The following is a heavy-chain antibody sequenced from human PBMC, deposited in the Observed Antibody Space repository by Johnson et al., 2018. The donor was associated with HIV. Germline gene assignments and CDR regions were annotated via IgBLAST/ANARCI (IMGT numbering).Heavy chain of an antibody. CDR2: IWYDGNNK. Sequence: VQLVESGGGVVQPGKSLRLTCAASGFSFSNYGMHWVRQAPGKGLEWVAVIWYDGNNKYYADSVKGRFTISRDNAKNTLSLQMNSLTEDDTAVYYCALRDGYNYELDPVRHFDIWGQGTMVTVSS. CDR1: GFSFSNYG. J-gene: IGHJ3*02. CDR3: ALRDGYNYELDPVRHFDI. V-gene: IGHV3-33*01. D-gene: IGHD5-24*01.